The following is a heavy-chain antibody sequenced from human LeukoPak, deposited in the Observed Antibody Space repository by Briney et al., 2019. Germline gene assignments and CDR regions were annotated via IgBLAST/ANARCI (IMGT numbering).Heavy chain of an antibody. V-gene: IGHV5-51*01. D-gene: IGHD3-3*01. CDR2: IYPGDSDT. CDR1: GYSFTSYW. Sequence: GESLQISCKGSGYSFTSYWIGWVRQMPGKGLEWMGIIYPGDSDTRYSPSFQGQVTISADKSISTAYLQWSSLKASDTAMYYCARLDLIFGVVNWFDPWGQGTLVTVSS. J-gene: IGHJ5*02. CDR3: ARLDLIFGVVNWFDP.